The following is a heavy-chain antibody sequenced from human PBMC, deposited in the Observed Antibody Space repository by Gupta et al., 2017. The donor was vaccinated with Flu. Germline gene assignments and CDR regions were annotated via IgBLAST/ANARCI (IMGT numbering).Heavy chain of an antibody. CDR3: ARGRMVRGVISPDV. V-gene: IGHV3-21*01. J-gene: IGHJ6*02. Sequence: EVQLVESGGGLVKPGGSLSLSCAASGFTFSRYSMNWLRQAPGKGLEWVSSISSSSSYIYYADSVKGRFTISRDNAKNSLYLQMNSLRAEDTAVYYCARGRMVRGVISPDVWGQGTTVTVSS. CDR1: GFTFSRYS. CDR2: ISSSSSYI. D-gene: IGHD3-10*01.